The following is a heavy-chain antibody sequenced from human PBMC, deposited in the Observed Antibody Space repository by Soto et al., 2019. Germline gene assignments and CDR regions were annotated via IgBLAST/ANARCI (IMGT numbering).Heavy chain of an antibody. D-gene: IGHD2-15*01. CDR1: GFTFSSYS. J-gene: IGHJ6*03. Sequence: GGSLRLSCAASGFTFSSYSMNWVRQAPGKGLEWVSSISSSSSYIYYADSVKGRFTISRDNAKNSLYLQMNSLRAEDTAVYYCARDQGYCSGGSCYSYYYYYYYMDVWGRGTTVTVSS. CDR3: ARDQGYCSGGSCYSYYYYYYYMDV. CDR2: ISSSSSYI. V-gene: IGHV3-21*01.